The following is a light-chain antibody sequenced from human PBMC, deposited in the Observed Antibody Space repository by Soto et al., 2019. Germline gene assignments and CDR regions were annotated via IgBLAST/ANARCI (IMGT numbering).Light chain of an antibody. Sequence: DIQMTQSPSTLSASVGDRVTITCRASQSIGRWLAWDQQKPGKAPKLLIYKASTFQSGGPSRFSGSGSGTDFTLTISSLQPDDFATYYCQQYNSNSEISFGPGTKVDIK. J-gene: IGKJ3*01. CDR3: QQYNSNSEIS. CDR2: KAS. V-gene: IGKV1-5*03. CDR1: QSIGRW.